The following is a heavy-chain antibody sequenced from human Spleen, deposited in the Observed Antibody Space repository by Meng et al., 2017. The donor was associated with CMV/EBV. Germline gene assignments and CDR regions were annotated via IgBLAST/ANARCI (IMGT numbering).Heavy chain of an antibody. V-gene: IGHV4-61*01. CDR1: GGSVSSGSYY. D-gene: IGHD1-26*01. CDR2: IYYSGST. Sequence: SETLSLTCTVSGGSVSSGSYYWSWIRQPPGKGLEWIGYIYYSGSTNYNPALKSRVTISVDTSKNQFSLKLSSVTGADTAVYYCAREGWELLQGDYYYYGMDVWGQGTTVTVSS. J-gene: IGHJ6*02. CDR3: AREGWELLQGDYYYYGMDV.